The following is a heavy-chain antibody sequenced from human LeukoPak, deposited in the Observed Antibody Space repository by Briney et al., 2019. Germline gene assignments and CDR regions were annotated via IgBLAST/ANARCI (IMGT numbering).Heavy chain of an antibody. V-gene: IGHV4-38-2*02. D-gene: IGHD3-22*01. CDR3: ARGLIPRDYYDSSGYRTNWFDP. Sequence: SETLSLTCTVSGYSISSGYYWGWIRQPPGKGLEWIGSIYHSGSTYYNPSLKRRVTISADTSKTQFSLKLSSVTAADTAVYYCARGLIPRDYYDSSGYRTNWFDPWGQGTLVTVSS. CDR1: GYSISSGYY. J-gene: IGHJ5*02. CDR2: IYHSGST.